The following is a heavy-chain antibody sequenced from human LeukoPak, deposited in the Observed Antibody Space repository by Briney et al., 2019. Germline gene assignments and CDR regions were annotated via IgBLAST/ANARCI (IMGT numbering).Heavy chain of an antibody. Sequence: GGSLRLSCAASGFTFSSYEMNWVRQAPGKGLEWVANIKQDGSEKYYVDSVKGRFTISRDNAKNSLYLQMNSLRAEDTAVYYCARDTATVTYYYYMDVWGKGTTVTISS. CDR3: ARDTATVTYYYYMDV. J-gene: IGHJ6*03. CDR1: GFTFSSYE. V-gene: IGHV3-7*01. CDR2: IKQDGSEK. D-gene: IGHD4-17*01.